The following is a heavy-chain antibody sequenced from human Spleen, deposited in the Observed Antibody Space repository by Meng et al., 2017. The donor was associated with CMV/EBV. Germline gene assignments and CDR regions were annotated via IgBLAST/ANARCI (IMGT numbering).Heavy chain of an antibody. CDR2: ISSSGSTI. V-gene: IGHV3-11*01. CDR1: GFTFSDYY. Sequence: GESLKISCAASGFTFSDYYMSWIRQAPGKGLEWVSYISSSGSTIYYADSVKGRFTISRDNAKNSLYLQMNSLRAEDTAVYYCARLELRYYYGMDVWGQGTTVTSP. J-gene: IGHJ6*02. D-gene: IGHD1-7*01. CDR3: ARLELRYYYGMDV.